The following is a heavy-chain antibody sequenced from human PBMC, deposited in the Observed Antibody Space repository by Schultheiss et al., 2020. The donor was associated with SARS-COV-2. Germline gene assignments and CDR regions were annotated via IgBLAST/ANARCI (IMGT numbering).Heavy chain of an antibody. CDR1: GFTFSSYE. J-gene: IGHJ4*02. CDR2: ISSSSSYI. V-gene: IGHV3-21*05. CDR3: ARLVERGYYYDSSGYPYYFDY. D-gene: IGHD3-22*01. Sequence: GGSLRLSCAASGFTFSSYEMNWVRQAPGKGLEWVSYISSSSSYIYYADSVKGRFTISRDNAKNSLYLQMNSLRAEDTAVYYCARLVERGYYYDSSGYPYYFDYWGQGTLVTVSS.